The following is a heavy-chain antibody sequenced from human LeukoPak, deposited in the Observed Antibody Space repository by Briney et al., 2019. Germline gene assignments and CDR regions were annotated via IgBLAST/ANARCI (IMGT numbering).Heavy chain of an antibody. Sequence: GASVKVSCKASGYTFTSHYVHWVRQAPGQGLEWMGMISPAGGGTTYAQRFQGRVTMTRDMSTSTVYMQLSSLRSEDTAIYYCARTTDYFDFWGQGTLVTVPS. CDR1: GYTFTSHY. CDR3: ARTTDYFDF. CDR2: ISPAGGGT. J-gene: IGHJ4*02. V-gene: IGHV1-46*01. D-gene: IGHD1-1*01.